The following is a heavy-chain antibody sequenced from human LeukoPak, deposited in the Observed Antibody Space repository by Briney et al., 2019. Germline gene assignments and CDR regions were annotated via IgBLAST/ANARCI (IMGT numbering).Heavy chain of an antibody. V-gene: IGHV4-39*07. CDR3: ARTKRDAFDI. CDR2: TYYSGDT. D-gene: IGHD2-8*01. Sequence: SDPLSLPCTVSGGPLSSSSYFGGWIRQPPGKELVSIGGTYYSGDTNFNPSLKTRLTKSEDTSKNQFSLKLSSVTAADTAVYYCARTKRDAFDIWGQGTMVTVSS. J-gene: IGHJ3*02. CDR1: GGPLSSSSYF.